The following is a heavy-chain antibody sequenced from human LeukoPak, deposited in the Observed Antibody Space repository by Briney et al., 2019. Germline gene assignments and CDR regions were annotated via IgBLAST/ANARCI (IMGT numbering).Heavy chain of an antibody. J-gene: IGHJ4*02. V-gene: IGHV3-48*02. CDR3: AREWGSFDY. D-gene: IGHD3-10*01. CDR2: ISSSSSTI. CDR1: GFTFNSYS. Sequence: GGSLRLSCAASGFTFNSYSMNWVRQAPGKGLEWVSYISSSSSTIYYADSVKGRFTISRDNAKNSVYLQMNSLRDEDTAVYYCAREWGSFDYWGQGTLVTVSS.